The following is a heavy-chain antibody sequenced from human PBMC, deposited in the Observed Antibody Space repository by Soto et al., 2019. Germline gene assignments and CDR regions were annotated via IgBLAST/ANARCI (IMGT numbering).Heavy chain of an antibody. CDR3: ARAVIEGYYDSSPYYFDY. D-gene: IGHD3-22*01. Sequence: GGSLRLSCAASGFTVSSNYMSWVRQAPGKGLEWVSVIYSGGSTYYADSVKGRFTISRDNSKNTLYLQMNSRRVEDTAVYYCARAVIEGYYDSSPYYFDYWGQGTLVTVSS. CDR2: IYSGGST. V-gene: IGHV3-53*01. J-gene: IGHJ4*02. CDR1: GFTVSSNY.